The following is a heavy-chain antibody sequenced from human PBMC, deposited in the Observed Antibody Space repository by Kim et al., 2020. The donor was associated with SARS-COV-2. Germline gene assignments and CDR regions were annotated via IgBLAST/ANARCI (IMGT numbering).Heavy chain of an antibody. CDR3: ANWGGLGH. Sequence: GGSLRLSCVGSGFTFSHYVMSWVRQASGKGLEWVAGITNTGSATYYIDSVKGRFTISIDNSRNTLYLQMSRLRVEDTAIYYCANWGGLGHWGRSTLVTVS. D-gene: IGHD3-16*01. J-gene: IGHJ2*01. V-gene: IGHV3-23*01. CDR1: GFTFSHYV. CDR2: ITNTGSAT.